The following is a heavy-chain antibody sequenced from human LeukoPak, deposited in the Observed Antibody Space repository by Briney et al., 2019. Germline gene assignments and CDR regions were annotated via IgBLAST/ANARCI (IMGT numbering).Heavy chain of an antibody. Sequence: SGGSLRLSCAASGLTFSSYAMSWVRQAPGKGLEWVSAVSASGGSTYYADSVKGRFTISRDNSKNTLHLQMNSLRAEDTAVYYCAKEPREYCSSSSCPNWLDPWGQGTLVTVSS. CDR2: VSASGGST. CDR3: AKEPREYCSSSSCPNWLDP. J-gene: IGHJ5*02. V-gene: IGHV3-23*01. CDR1: GLTFSSYA. D-gene: IGHD2-2*01.